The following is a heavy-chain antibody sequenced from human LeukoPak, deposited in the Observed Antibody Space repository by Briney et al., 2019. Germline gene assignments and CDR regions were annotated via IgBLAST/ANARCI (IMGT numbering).Heavy chain of an antibody. CDR3: ARDQGGERWFDP. Sequence: GGSLRLSCSASGFTLSGYSMNWVRQAPGKGLEWVSSISSGSSFIYYADSVTGRFTVSRDNAKNSLFLQMNSLRAEDTAVYYCARDQGGERWFDPWGQGTLVTVSS. CDR1: GFTLSGYS. D-gene: IGHD1-26*01. J-gene: IGHJ5*02. CDR2: ISSGSSFI. V-gene: IGHV3-21*01.